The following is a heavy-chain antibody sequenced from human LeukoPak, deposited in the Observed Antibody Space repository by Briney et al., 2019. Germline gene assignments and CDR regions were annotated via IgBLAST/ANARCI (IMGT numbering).Heavy chain of an antibody. J-gene: IGHJ4*02. D-gene: IGHD2-15*01. V-gene: IGHV4-30-4*01. CDR2: IFYSGTT. CDR1: GGSLSRTNYY. Sequence: SETLSLTCTDPGGSLSRTNYYRTWIRQAPGKGLEWIGYIFYSGTTYYNPSLKSRLAMSVDTSKNQFSLNLSSVVAADTAMYYCAREKRSESISTPVAPYYWGQGTLVTVSS. CDR3: AREKRSESISTPVAPYY.